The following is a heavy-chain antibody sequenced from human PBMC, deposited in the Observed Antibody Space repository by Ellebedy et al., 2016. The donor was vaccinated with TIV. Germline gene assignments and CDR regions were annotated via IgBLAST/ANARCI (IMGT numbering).Heavy chain of an antibody. CDR2: IYHSGST. J-gene: IGHJ4*02. CDR1: GGSISSGGYS. D-gene: IGHD5-24*01. CDR3: ARGGWPPNPDY. Sequence: SETLSLXXAVSGGSISSGGYSCSWIRQPPGKGLEWIGYIYHSGSTYYNPSLKSRVTISVDRSKNQFSLKLSSVTAADTAVYYCARGGWPPNPDYWGQGTLVTVSS. V-gene: IGHV4-30-2*01.